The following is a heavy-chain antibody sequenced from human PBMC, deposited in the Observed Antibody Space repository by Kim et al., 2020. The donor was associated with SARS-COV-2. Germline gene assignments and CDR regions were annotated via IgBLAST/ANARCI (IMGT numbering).Heavy chain of an antibody. J-gene: IGHJ4*02. Sequence: SETLSLTCTVSGGSISRYYWSWIRQPPGKGLEWIGYIYYSGSTNYNPSLKSRVTISVDTSKNQFSLKLSSVTAADTAVYYCASLKPYDYGDYLFDYWGQGTLVTVSS. V-gene: IGHV4-59*08. CDR2: IYYSGST. D-gene: IGHD4-17*01. CDR1: GGSISRYY. CDR3: ASLKPYDYGDYLFDY.